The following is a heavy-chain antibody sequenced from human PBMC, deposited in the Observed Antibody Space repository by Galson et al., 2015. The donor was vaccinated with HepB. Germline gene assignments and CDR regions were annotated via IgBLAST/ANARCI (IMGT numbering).Heavy chain of an antibody. V-gene: IGHV5-51*01. CDR1: GYTFSSFS. CDR3: ARHYYYDSSGYFDAFDI. Sequence: KVSCKASGYTFSSFSITWVRQAPGQGLEWMGIIYPGDSDTRYSPSFQGQVTISADKSISTAYLQWSSLKASDTAMYYCARHYYYDSSGYFDAFDIWGQGTMVTVSS. D-gene: IGHD3-22*01. CDR2: IYPGDSDT. J-gene: IGHJ3*02.